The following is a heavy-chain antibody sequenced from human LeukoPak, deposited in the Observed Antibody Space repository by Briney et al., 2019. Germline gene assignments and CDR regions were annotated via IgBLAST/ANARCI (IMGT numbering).Heavy chain of an antibody. J-gene: IGHJ4*02. Sequence: PSETLFLTCTVSGGSISSGDYYWSWIRQPPGKGLEWIGYIYYSGSTYYNPSLKSRVTISVDTSKNQFSLKLSSVTAADTAVYYCARSGVVTKGSGDYWGQGTLVTVSS. CDR1: GGSISSGDYY. CDR3: ARSGVVTKGSGDY. D-gene: IGHD3-3*01. CDR2: IYYSGST. V-gene: IGHV4-30-4*01.